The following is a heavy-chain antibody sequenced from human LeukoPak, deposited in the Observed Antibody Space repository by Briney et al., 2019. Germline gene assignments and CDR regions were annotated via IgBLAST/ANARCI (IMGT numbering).Heavy chain of an antibody. CDR2: ISASSSTI. CDR3: TKGAVAGTH. D-gene: IGHD6-19*01. J-gene: IGHJ4*02. CDR1: GFTFSSYS. Sequence: GGSLRLSCAASGFTFSSYSMNWVRQAPGKGLEWVSYISASSSTIYYAGSVKGRFTISRDNAKNSLYLQMNSLRDEDTALYYCTKGAVAGTHWGQGTLVTVSS. V-gene: IGHV3-48*02.